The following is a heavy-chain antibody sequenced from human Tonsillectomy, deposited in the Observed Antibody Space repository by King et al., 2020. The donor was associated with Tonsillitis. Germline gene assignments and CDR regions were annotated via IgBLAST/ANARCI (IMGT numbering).Heavy chain of an antibody. J-gene: IGHJ3*02. V-gene: IGHV3-15*01. Sequence: VQLVESGGGLAKPGGSLTLSCVVSGSTFSDAWMRAAWLSWVRQAPGKGLDLVSSIKSKGGGGTTDYASLVKGRFNISRDDSRNTIFLQMTSLNTEDKARYKCTHDKAEYGAFDIWGQGTMVTVSS. CDR2: IKSKGGGGTT. D-gene: IGHD4-17*01. CDR3: THDKAEYGAFDI. CDR1: GSTFSDAW.